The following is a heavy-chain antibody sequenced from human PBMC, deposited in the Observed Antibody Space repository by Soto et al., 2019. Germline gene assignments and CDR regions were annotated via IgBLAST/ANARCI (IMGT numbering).Heavy chain of an antibody. D-gene: IGHD1-1*01. CDR1: GGTFGSNA. V-gene: IGHV1-69*15. CDR3: AREGYTFGPGAVSGAFDI. CDR2: IIPIFGTT. J-gene: IGHJ3*02. Sequence: QVQLVQSETEVRKPGSLVKVSCRASGGTFGSNAISWVRQAPGQGLEWMGNIIPIFGTTKSSQNFQGRVTITADESTNTAYMELSSLRSEDTAIYFCAREGYTFGPGAVSGAFDIWGQGTMVTVSS.